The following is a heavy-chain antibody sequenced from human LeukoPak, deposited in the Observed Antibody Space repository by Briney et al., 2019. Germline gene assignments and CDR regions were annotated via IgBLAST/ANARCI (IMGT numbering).Heavy chain of an antibody. D-gene: IGHD3-22*01. V-gene: IGHV3-23*01. CDR3: AKSLGGSGYFDY. CDR2: ISGSGGST. J-gene: IGHJ4*02. CDR1: GFTFSDYA. Sequence: GGSLRLSCAVSGFTFSDYAMSWVRQAPGMGLEWVSSISGSGGSTYKADSVKGRFTMSRDNSKNTLYLQMNSLRAEDTAMYSCAKSLGGSGYFDYWGQGTLVTVSS.